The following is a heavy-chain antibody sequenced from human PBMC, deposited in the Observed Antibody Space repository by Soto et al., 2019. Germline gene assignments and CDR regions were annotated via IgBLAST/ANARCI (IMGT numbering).Heavy chain of an antibody. Sequence: ASVKVSCKASGYTFTSYGISWVRQAPGQGLEWMGWISGHNGNKKYAQKLQGRVSMTTDTSTSTAYMELRSLRSDDTAVYYCARDLGQQLFDYWGQGTLVPVSS. CDR3: ARDLGQQLFDY. CDR1: GYTFTSYG. D-gene: IGHD6-13*01. J-gene: IGHJ4*02. CDR2: ISGHNGNK. V-gene: IGHV1-18*01.